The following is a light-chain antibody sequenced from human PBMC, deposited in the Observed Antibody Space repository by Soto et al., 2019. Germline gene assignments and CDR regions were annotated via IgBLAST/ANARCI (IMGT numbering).Light chain of an antibody. CDR3: SSYTSGNTPYV. Sequence: QSVLTQPASVSGSPGQSIIISCTGTSSDVGGYNYVSWYQQYPGKAPKLMIYDVSDRPSGVSNRFSGSKSGNTASLTISGLQPEVEADYFCSSYTSGNTPYVFGTGTKVTVL. V-gene: IGLV2-14*01. J-gene: IGLJ1*01. CDR2: DVS. CDR1: SSDVGGYNY.